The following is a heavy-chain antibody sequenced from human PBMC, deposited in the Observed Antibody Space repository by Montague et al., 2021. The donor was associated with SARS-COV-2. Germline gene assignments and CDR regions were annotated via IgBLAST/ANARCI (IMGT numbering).Heavy chain of an antibody. Sequence: RLSWSASGFTFGDYAMHWVRQAPGKGLERVSGISWNSGSIGYADSVKGRFTISRDNAKNSLYLQMNSLRAEDTALYYCAKGDIAYYYYGMDVWGQGTTVTVSS. D-gene: IGHD2-15*01. CDR1: GFTFGDYA. CDR2: ISWNSGSI. V-gene: IGHV3-9*01. CDR3: AKGDIAYYYYGMDV. J-gene: IGHJ6*02.